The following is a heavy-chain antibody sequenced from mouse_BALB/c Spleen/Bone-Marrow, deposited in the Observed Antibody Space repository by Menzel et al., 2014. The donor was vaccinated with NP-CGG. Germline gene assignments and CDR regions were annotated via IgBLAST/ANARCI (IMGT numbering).Heavy chain of an antibody. V-gene: IGHV1-7*01. Sequence: VQLQQSGAELAKPRASVKMSCKASGYTFTNYWMHWVKQRPGQGLEWIGYIDPSTGYTEYNQKFKDKATLTADKSSSTAYMQLSSLTSEDSAVYYCAIFSITTVVKGYWGQGTTLTVSS. CDR3: AIFSITTVVKGY. J-gene: IGHJ2*01. D-gene: IGHD1-1*01. CDR1: GYTFTNYW. CDR2: IDPSTGYT.